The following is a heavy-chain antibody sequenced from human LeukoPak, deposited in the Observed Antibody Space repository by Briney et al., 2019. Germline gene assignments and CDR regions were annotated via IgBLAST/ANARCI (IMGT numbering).Heavy chain of an antibody. J-gene: IGHJ5*02. V-gene: IGHV4-59*01. CDR2: IHYSGST. CDR3: ARARYNWFDP. CDR1: GGSISSYY. Sequence: SETLSLTCTVSGGSISSYYWSWIRQPPGKGLEWIGYIHYSGSTNYNPSLKSRVTISVDTSKNQFSLDLSSVTAADTAVYYCARARYNWFDPWGQGTLVTVSS.